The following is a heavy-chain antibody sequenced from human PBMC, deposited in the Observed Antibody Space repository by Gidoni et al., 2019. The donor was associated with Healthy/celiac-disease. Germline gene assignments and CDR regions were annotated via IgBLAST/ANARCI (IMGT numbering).Heavy chain of an antibody. J-gene: IGHJ3*02. D-gene: IGHD3-22*01. CDR3: AGGLPDSSGYRHAFDI. CDR1: GGSISSYY. CDR2: IYYSGST. Sequence: QVQLQESGPGLVKPSETLSLTCTVSGGSISSYYWSWIRQPPGEGLEWIGYIYYSGSTNYNPSLKSRVTISVDTSKNQFSLKLSSVTAADTAVYYCAGGLPDSSGYRHAFDIWGQGTMVTVSS. V-gene: IGHV4-59*08.